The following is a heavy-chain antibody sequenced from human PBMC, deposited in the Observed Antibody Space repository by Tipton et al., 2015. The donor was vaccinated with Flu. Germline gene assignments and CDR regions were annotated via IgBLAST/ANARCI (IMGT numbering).Heavy chain of an antibody. D-gene: IGHD7-27*01. J-gene: IGHJ4*02. CDR2: MYTSGST. CDR3: ARIPQNWGRYFDY. V-gene: IGHV4-4*07. CDR1: GGSLSSYY. Sequence: TLSLTCTVSGGSLSSYYWSWIRQPAGKGLEWIGRMYTSGSTNYNPSLKSRLAMSVDASKQQFSLKLSSMTAADTAVYYCARIPQNWGRYFDYWGQGTLVTVSS.